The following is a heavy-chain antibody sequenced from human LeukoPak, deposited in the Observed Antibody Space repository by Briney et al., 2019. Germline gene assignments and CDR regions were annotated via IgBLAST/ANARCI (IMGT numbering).Heavy chain of an antibody. D-gene: IGHD6-19*01. V-gene: IGHV3-23*01. CDR3: AKDIRSSGWSKYSDY. J-gene: IGHJ4*02. CDR2: ISGSGGST. CDR1: GFTFSSYA. Sequence: PGGSLRPSCAASGFTFSSYAMSWVRQAPGKGLEWVSTISGSGGSTYYADSVKGRFTISRDNSKNTLCLQMNSLRAEDTAVYYCAKDIRSSGWSKYSDYWGQGTLVTVSS.